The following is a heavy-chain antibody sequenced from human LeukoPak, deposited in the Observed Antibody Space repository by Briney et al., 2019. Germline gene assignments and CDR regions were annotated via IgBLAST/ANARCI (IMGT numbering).Heavy chain of an antibody. CDR1: GGTFSSYA. CDR3: ARSIAVAASAFDI. D-gene: IGHD6-19*01. J-gene: IGHJ3*02. Sequence: ASVKVSCKASGGTFSSYAISWVRQAPGQGLEWMGWISAYNGNTNYAQKLQGRVTMTTDTSTSTAYMELRSLRSDDTAVYYCARSIAVAASAFDIWGQGTMVTVSS. V-gene: IGHV1-18*01. CDR2: ISAYNGNT.